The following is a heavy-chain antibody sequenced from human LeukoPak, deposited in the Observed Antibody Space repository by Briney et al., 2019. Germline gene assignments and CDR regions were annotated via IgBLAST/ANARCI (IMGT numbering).Heavy chain of an antibody. CDR1: GFTFSSYG. J-gene: IGHJ4*02. D-gene: IGHD3-22*01. CDR3: ARDLWGTSGYRFDY. V-gene: IGHV3-48*02. CDR2: ISSTSGTI. Sequence: GGSLRLSCAASGFTFSSYGMNWVRQAPGQGLEWVSYISSTSGTIYYADSVKGRFTISRDNAKTSLYLQMDSLRDEDTAVYYCARDLWGTSGYRFDYWGQGTLVTVSS.